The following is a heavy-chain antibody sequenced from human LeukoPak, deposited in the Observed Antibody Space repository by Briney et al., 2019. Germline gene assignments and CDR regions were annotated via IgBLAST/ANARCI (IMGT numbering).Heavy chain of an antibody. D-gene: IGHD3-22*01. CDR1: GGSISSYY. CDR3: ARDQYYYDSSGYYRFDS. Sequence: SETLSLICTVSGGSISSYYWSWIRQPAGKGLEWIGRIHNSGSTNYNPSLKSRVTMSVDTSKNQFSLKLSSVTAADTAVYYCARDQYYYDSSGYYRFDSGGQGTLVTVSA. J-gene: IGHJ4*02. CDR2: IHNSGST. V-gene: IGHV4-4*07.